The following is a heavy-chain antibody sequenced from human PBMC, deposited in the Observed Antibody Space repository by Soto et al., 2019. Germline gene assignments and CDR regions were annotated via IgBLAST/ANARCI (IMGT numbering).Heavy chain of an antibody. CDR3: AREYLDYGPDV. Sequence: PGGSLRLSCAASGFSFGRYAMRWVRQAPGKGLEWVASIPYAGGNRKYADSVKGRFTISRDNAKDMLYLHMSSLGPDDTSVYYCAREYLDYGPDVWGQGTSVTVSS. J-gene: IGHJ6*02. V-gene: IGHV3-30-3*01. CDR1: GFSFGRYA. CDR2: IPYAGGNR.